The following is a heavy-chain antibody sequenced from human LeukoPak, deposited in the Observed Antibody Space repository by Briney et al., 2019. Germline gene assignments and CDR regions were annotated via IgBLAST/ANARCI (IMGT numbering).Heavy chain of an antibody. CDR2: IGGKAYGGTT. CDR1: GFTFGDYA. CDR3: TRHAFGSTGYSYGLLGKQLDY. D-gene: IGHD5-18*01. Sequence: PGRSLRLSCTASGFTFGDYAMSWVRQAPGKGLEWVSFIGGKAYGGTTGYAASVKGRFTISRDDSKSIAYLQMNSLKTEDSAVYYCTRHAFGSTGYSYGLLGKQLDYWGQGSLVAVSS. V-gene: IGHV3-49*04. J-gene: IGHJ4*02.